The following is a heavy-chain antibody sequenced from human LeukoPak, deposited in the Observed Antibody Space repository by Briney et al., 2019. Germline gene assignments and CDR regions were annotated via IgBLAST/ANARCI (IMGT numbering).Heavy chain of an antibody. CDR2: ISSSSSTI. CDR1: GFTFSSYS. V-gene: IGHV3-48*04. D-gene: IGHD3-22*01. J-gene: IGHJ4*02. CDR3: ARDHDSSGYYEDGVDY. Sequence: GGSLRLSCAASGFTFSSYSMNWVRQAPGKGLEWVSYISSSSSTIYYADSVKGRFTISRDNAKNSLYLQMNSLRAEDTAVYYRARDHDSSGYYEDGVDYWGQGTLVTVSS.